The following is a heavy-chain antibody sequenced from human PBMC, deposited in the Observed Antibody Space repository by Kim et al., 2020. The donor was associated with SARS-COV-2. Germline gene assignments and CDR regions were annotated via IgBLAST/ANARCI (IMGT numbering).Heavy chain of an antibody. CDR2: ISTSRSYT. Sequence: GGSLRLSCAASGFTFSSYNMNWVRQAPGKGLEWVSSISTSRSYTYYADSVKGRFTISRDNAKNSLYLQMNSLRAEDTAVYYCAKIRDDNNDAFDIWGQGTTVTVSS. J-gene: IGHJ3*02. CDR1: GFTFSSYN. CDR3: AKIRDDNNDAFDI. V-gene: IGHV3-21*01. D-gene: IGHD1-1*01.